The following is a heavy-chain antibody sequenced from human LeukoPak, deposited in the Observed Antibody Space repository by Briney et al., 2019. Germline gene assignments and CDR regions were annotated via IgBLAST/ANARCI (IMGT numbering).Heavy chain of an antibody. CDR1: GYTFTSYD. CDR3: ARGYYREGFSWKWQDAFDI. V-gene: IGHV1-8*01. CDR2: MNPNSGNT. J-gene: IGHJ3*02. Sequence: ASVKVSCKASGYTFTSYDIHWVRPATGQGLEWMGWMNPNSGNTGYAQKFQGRVTMTRNTSISTAYMELSSLRSEDTAVYYCARGYYREGFSWKWQDAFDIWGQGTMVTVSS. D-gene: IGHD1-1*01.